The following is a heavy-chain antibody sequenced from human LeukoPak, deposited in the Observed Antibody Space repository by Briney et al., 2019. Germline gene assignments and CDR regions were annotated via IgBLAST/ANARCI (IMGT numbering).Heavy chain of an antibody. J-gene: IGHJ4*02. CDR2: ISGSGGST. D-gene: IGHD4-23*01. Sequence: GVSLRLSCAASGFTFSSYAMSWVRQAPGKGLEWVSAISGSGGSTYYADSVKGRFTISRDNSKNTLYLQMNSLRAEDTAVYYCANIPGGNSGYWGQGTLVTVSS. CDR1: GFTFSSYA. CDR3: ANIPGGNSGY. V-gene: IGHV3-23*01.